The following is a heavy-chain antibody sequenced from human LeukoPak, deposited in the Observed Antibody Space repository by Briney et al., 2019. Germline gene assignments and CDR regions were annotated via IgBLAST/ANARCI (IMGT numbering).Heavy chain of an antibody. CDR1: GYTFTGYY. Sequence: ASVKVSCKASGYTFTGYYMHWVRQAPGQGLEWMGWINPNSGGTNYAQKFQGRVTMTRDTSISTAYMELSRLRSDDTAVYYCARSQSYIAVAGRVGVAVSGIRYWGQGTLVIVSS. CDR3: ARSQSYIAVAGRVGVAVSGIRY. V-gene: IGHV1-2*02. CDR2: INPNSGGT. J-gene: IGHJ4*02. D-gene: IGHD6-19*01.